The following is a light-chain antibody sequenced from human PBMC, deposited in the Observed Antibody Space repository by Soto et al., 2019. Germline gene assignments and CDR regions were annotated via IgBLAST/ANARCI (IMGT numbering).Light chain of an antibody. V-gene: IGKV4-1*01. CDR1: QSVLYSSNNKNY. J-gene: IGKJ1*01. CDR3: QQSYSTPRT. CDR2: WAS. Sequence: DIVMTQSPDSLAVSLGERATINCKSSQSVLYSSNNKNYLAWYQQKPGQPPKLLIYWASTRESGVTDRFSGRGSGPDFTLTISRLQAEDVPVYFCQQSYSTPRTFGQGTKVEIK.